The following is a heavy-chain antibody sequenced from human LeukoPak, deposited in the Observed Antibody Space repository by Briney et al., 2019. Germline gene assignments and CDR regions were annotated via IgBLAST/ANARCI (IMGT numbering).Heavy chain of an antibody. CDR3: AKDLYSSSSGWFDP. CDR2: ISGSGGST. V-gene: IGHV3-23*01. Sequence: GGSLRLSCAASGFTFSDYYMSWVRQAPGKGLEWVSAISGSGGSTYYADSVKGRFTISRDNSKNTLYLQMNSLRAEDTAVYYCAKDLYSSSSGWFDPWGQGTLVTVSS. D-gene: IGHD6-13*01. J-gene: IGHJ5*02. CDR1: GFTFSDYY.